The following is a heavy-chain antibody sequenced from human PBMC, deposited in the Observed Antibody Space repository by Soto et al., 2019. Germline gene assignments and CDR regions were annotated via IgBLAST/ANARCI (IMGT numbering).Heavy chain of an antibody. CDR3: ARDSRSSRWYKSPSDS. V-gene: IGHV3-7*05. D-gene: IGHD6-13*01. J-gene: IGHJ4*02. CDR2: IEQDGSEK. CDR1: GFTFSDNW. Sequence: EVQLVESGGGLVQPGGSLRLSCVASGFTFSDNWMSWVRQAPGKGLEWVANIEQDGSEKYYVDSVKGRFTISRDNARNSLYLQMNSLRVEDTAFYYCARDSRSSRWYKSPSDSWGQGTLVTVSS.